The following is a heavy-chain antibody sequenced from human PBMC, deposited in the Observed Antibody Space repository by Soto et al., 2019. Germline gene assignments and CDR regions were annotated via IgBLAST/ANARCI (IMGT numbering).Heavy chain of an antibody. V-gene: IGHV4-39*01. J-gene: IGHJ4*02. CDR1: GASISSSSHY. D-gene: IGHD2-15*01. CDR2: IYYSGST. CDR3: ARAAPEDVVVVPALTGYFDY. Sequence: PXETLCLTCSVSGASISSSSHYWGWIRQPPGKGLEWIANIYYSGSTYYNPSLQSRVTISVDTSKNQFSLKVNSVTAADTAVYYCARAAPEDVVVVPALTGYFDYWGQGTLVTVYS.